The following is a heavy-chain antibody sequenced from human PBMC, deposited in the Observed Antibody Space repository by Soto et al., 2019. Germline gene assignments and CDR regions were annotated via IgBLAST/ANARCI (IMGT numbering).Heavy chain of an antibody. J-gene: IGHJ2*01. CDR2: IYYSGTT. CDR1: GGSISSGNNY. Sequence: QVQLQESGPGLVKPSQTLSLTCTVSGGSISSGNNYWSWIRQPPGKGLEWIGYIYYSGTTYYNPSLKSRVTISIDTSKNQCSLNLSSVTAADTAMYYCASQSDDYGDYEGWWYFDLWGRGTLVTVSS. V-gene: IGHV4-30-4*01. CDR3: ASQSDDYGDYEGWWYFDL. D-gene: IGHD4-17*01.